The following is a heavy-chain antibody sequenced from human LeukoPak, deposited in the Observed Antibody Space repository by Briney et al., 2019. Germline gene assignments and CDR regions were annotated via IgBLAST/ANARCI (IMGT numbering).Heavy chain of an antibody. CDR2: IYYSGST. CDR1: GGSISSSTYY. Sequence: SETLSLTCTVSGGSISSSTYYWGWIRQPPGKGLEWIGSIYYSGSTYYNPSLKSRVTISVDTSKNQFSLKLSSVTAADTAVYYCARYHRGYSGYDWFDYWGQGTLVTVSS. CDR3: ARYHRGYSGYDWFDY. D-gene: IGHD5-12*01. J-gene: IGHJ4*02. V-gene: IGHV4-39*01.